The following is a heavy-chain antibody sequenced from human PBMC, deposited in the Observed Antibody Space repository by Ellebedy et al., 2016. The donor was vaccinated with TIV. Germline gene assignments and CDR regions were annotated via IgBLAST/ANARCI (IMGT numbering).Heavy chain of an antibody. J-gene: IGHJ3*02. CDR2: INHSGSS. D-gene: IGHD3-3*01. V-gene: IGHV4-34*01. CDR3: ARAPIFGVVRDAFDI. Sequence: MPSETLSLTCAVYGGSFSGYHWSWIRQPPGKGLEWIGEINHSGSSNCNPSLKSRVTISVDTSQSQFSLKLSSVTAADTAVYYCARAPIFGVVRDAFDIWGQGTMVTVSS. CDR1: GGSFSGYH.